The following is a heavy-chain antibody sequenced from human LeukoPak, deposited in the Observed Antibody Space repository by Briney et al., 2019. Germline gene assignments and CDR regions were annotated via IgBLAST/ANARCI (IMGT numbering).Heavy chain of an antibody. J-gene: IGHJ4*02. Sequence: GSLRLSCAASGFTYSSYWMHWVRHTPGKGLVWVSRIKSDGSSTSYADSVKGRFTISRDNAKNTLYLQMNSLRAEDTAVYYCARDGYSFGHDFDYWGQGTLVTVSS. CDR3: ARDGYSFGHDFDY. CDR1: GFTYSSYW. D-gene: IGHD5-18*01. V-gene: IGHV3-74*01. CDR2: IKSDGSST.